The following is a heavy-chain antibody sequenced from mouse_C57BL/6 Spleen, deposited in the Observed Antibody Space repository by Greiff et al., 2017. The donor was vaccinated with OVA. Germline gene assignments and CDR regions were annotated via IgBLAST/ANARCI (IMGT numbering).Heavy chain of an antibody. CDR3: ARWSTMVTTGGFAY. V-gene: IGHV1-9*01. D-gene: IGHD2-2*01. CDR2: ILPGSGST. Sequence: QVQLQQSGAELMKPGASVKLSCKATGYTFTGYWIEWVKQRPGHGLEWIGEILPGSGSTNYNEKFKGKATFTADTSSNTAYMQLSSLTTEDSAIDYCARWSTMVTTGGFAYWGQGTLVTVSA. J-gene: IGHJ3*01. CDR1: GYTFTGYW.